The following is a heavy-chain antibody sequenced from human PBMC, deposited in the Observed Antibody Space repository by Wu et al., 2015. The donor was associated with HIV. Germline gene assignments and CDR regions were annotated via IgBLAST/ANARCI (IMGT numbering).Heavy chain of an antibody. CDR3: AKQXAYNSDWYIYDY. V-gene: IGHV1-8*01. CDR2: MNPNSGNT. Sequence: QVQLVQSEAEVKKPGASVKVSCKASGYTFTSYDINWVRQATGQGLEWMGWMNPNSGNTGYAQKFQGRVTMTRNTSIRTAYMELSSLRSEDTAIYYCAKQXAYNSDWYIYDYWGQGTAGHRLL. J-gene: IGHJ4*02. CDR1: GYTFTSYD. D-gene: IGHD6-19*01.